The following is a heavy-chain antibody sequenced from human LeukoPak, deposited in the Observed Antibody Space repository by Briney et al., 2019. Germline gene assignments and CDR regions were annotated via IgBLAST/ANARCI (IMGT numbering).Heavy chain of an antibody. J-gene: IGHJ4*02. V-gene: IGHV3-21*01. CDR1: GFTFSSYS. CDR3: ARDLTGTYFDY. Sequence: SGGSLRLSCAASGFTFSSYSMTSGRQAPGKGLEWVSSISSSSSYIYYADSVKGRFTISRDNAKNSLYLQMNSLRAEDTAVYYCARDLTGTYFDYWGQGTLVTVSS. CDR2: ISSSSSYI. D-gene: IGHD1-20*01.